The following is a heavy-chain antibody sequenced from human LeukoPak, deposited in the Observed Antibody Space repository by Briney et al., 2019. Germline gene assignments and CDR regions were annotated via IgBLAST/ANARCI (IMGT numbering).Heavy chain of an antibody. D-gene: IGHD2-2*01. CDR2: ISGSGGST. CDR1: GFTFSSYA. J-gene: IGHJ4*02. CDR3: AKVFQLRGYCSSTSCLFDY. Sequence: GGSLRLSCAAAGFTFSSYAMSWVRKAPGKGLEWVSAISGSGGSTYYADSVKGRFTISRDNSKNTLYLQMNSLRAEDTAVYYCAKVFQLRGYCSSTSCLFDYWGQGTLVTVSS. V-gene: IGHV3-23*01.